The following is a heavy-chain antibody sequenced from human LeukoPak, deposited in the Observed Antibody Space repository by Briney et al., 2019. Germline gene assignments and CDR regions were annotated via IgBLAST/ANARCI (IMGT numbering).Heavy chain of an antibody. CDR1: GFTFSDYY. D-gene: IGHD3-22*01. CDR3: ASSDYYDSSGYAW. CDR2: ISSSGSTI. Sequence: GGSLRLSCAASGFTFSDYYMGWVRQAPGKGLEWVSYISSSGSTIYYAASVKGRFTISRDNAKNSLYLQMNSLRAEDTAVYYCASSDYYDSSGYAWWGQGTLVTVSS. V-gene: IGHV3-11*01. J-gene: IGHJ4*02.